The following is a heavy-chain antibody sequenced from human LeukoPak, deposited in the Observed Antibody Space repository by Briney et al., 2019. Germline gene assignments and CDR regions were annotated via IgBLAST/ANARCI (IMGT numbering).Heavy chain of an antibody. CDR1: GFTFSNYW. J-gene: IGHJ4*02. V-gene: IGHV3-7*01. CDR2: INQDGSKE. D-gene: IGHD5-12*01. Sequence: GGSLRLSCAASGFTFSNYWMTWVRQAPGKGLEWVANINQDGSKEYYTDSVKARFTISRDNAKNSLSLQMNSLRAEDTAVYYCVRDGGVSGYDLLDYWGQGTLVTVSS. CDR3: VRDGGVSGYDLLDY.